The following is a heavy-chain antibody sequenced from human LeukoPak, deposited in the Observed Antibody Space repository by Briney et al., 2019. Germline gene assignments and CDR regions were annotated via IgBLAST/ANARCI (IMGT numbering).Heavy chain of an antibody. J-gene: IGHJ4*02. D-gene: IGHD2-2*01. V-gene: IGHV4-34*01. CDR2: STHRGTT. Sequence: PSETLSLTCAVYGGSFSSYYWTWVRQPPGKGLEWIGESTHRGTTHYNPSLKSRVTISADTQFALKLTSVTAADTAVYYCAILGYCSSASCYAIPIWGQGSLVTVSS. CDR1: GGSFSSYY. CDR3: AILGYCSSASCYAIPI.